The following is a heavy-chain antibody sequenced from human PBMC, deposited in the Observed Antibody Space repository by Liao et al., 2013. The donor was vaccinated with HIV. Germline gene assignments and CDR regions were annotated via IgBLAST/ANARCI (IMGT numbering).Heavy chain of an antibody. V-gene: IGHV4-30-2*01. CDR2: IYHSGST. J-gene: IGHJ4*02. Sequence: QLQLQESGSGLVKPSQTLSLTCAVSGGSISSGGYSWSWIRQPPGKGLEWIGYIYHSGSTNHNPSLKSRVTISVDTSNNQFSLKLSSVTAADTAVYYCARGGGNYGDYHFDYWGQGTLVT. CDR1: GGSISSGGYS. D-gene: IGHD4-17*01. CDR3: ARGGGNYGDYHFDY.